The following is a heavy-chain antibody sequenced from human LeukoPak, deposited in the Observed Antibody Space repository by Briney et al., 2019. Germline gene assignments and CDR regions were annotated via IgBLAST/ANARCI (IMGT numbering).Heavy chain of an antibody. J-gene: IGHJ6*04. D-gene: IGHD3-10*02. CDR1: GFTFSSYE. CDR3: AELGITMIGGV. CDR2: ISSSGSTI. V-gene: IGHV3-48*03. Sequence: GGSLRLSCAASGFTFSSYEMNWVRQAPGKGLEWVSYISSSGSTIYYADSVKGRFTISRDNAKNSLYLQMNSLRAEDTAVYYCAELGITMIGGVWGKGPRVTISS.